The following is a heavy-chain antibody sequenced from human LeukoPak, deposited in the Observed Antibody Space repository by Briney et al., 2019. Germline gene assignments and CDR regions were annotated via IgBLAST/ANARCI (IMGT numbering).Heavy chain of an antibody. CDR3: AREGCSSTSCYAEDVWFDP. Sequence: SETLSLTCTVSGYSISGGYYWGWIRQPPGKGLEWIGYIYYSGSTNYNPSLKSRVTISVDTSKNQFSLKLSSVTAADTAVYYCAREGCSSTSCYAEDVWFDPWGQGTLVTVSS. V-gene: IGHV4-61*08. CDR1: GYSISGGYY. CDR2: IYYSGST. J-gene: IGHJ5*02. D-gene: IGHD2-2*01.